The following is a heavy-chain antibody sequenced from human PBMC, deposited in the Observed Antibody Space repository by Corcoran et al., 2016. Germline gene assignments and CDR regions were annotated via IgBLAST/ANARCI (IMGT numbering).Heavy chain of an antibody. CDR2: IYWDDDK. V-gene: IGHV2-5*02. CDR3: AHRRRYCSSTSCYNWFDP. J-gene: IGHJ5*02. CDR1: GFSLSTSGVG. D-gene: IGHD2-2*01. Sequence: QITLKESGPTLVKPTQTLTLTCTFSGFSLSTSGVGVGWIRQPPGKALEWLALIYWDDDKRYSPSLKSRLTITKDTSKNQVVLTMTNMDPVDTATYYGAHRRRYCSSTSCYNWFDPWGQGTLVTVSS.